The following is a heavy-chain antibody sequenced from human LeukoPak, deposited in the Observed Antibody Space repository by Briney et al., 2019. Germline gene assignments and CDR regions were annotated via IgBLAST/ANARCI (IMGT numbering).Heavy chain of an antibody. CDR2: IYYSGST. CDR1: GGSISSSSYY. Sequence: SETLSLTCTVSGGSISSSSYYWGWIRQPPGKGLEWIGSIYYSGSTYYNPSLKSRVTISVDTSKNQFSLKLSSVTAADTAVYYCASGGTDSSDYWGQGTLVTVSS. D-gene: IGHD6-13*01. V-gene: IGHV4-39*01. J-gene: IGHJ4*02. CDR3: ASGGTDSSDY.